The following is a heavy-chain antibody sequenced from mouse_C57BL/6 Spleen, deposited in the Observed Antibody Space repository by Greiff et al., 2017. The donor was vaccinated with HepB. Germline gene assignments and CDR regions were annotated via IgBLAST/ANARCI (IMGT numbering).Heavy chain of an antibody. D-gene: IGHD1-1*01. CDR2: INPNNGGT. J-gene: IGHJ1*03. V-gene: IGHV1-26*01. CDR1: GYTFTDYY. CDR3: AKVLLHWYFDV. Sequence: EVQLQQSGPELVKPGASVKISCKASGYTFTDYYMNWVKQSHGKSLEWIGDINPNNGGTSYNQKIKGKATLTVDKSSRTAYMELRSLTSEDSAVYYCAKVLLHWYFDVWGTGTTVTVSS.